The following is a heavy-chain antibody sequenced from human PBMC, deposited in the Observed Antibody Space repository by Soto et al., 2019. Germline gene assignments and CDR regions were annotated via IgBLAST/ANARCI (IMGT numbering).Heavy chain of an antibody. CDR1: GFTFSSYS. D-gene: IGHD3-9*01. J-gene: IGHJ4*02. V-gene: IGHV3-21*01. CDR2: ISSSSSYI. Sequence: GGSLRLSCAASGFTFSSYSMNWVRQAPGKGLEWVSSISSSSSYIYYADSVKGRFTISRDNAKNSLYLQMNSLRAEDTAVYYCARVLPDYDILTGPGDYWGQGTLVTVSS. CDR3: ARVLPDYDILTGPGDY.